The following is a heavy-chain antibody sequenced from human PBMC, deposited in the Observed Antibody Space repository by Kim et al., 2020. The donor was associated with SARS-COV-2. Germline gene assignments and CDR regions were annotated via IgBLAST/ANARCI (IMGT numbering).Heavy chain of an antibody. CDR1: GFTFKNYG. V-gene: IGHV3-33*06. D-gene: IGHD7-27*01. J-gene: IGHJ6*02. Sequence: GGSLRLSCTTSGFTFKNYGMHWVRQAPGKGLEWVAVIWFDGSNAFYEDSLKGRFTISRDNFKNILYLHMNSLRAEDTAVYYCAKAGSVGTYHYYGLDVWGQGTTVTVSS. CDR3: AKAGSVGTYHYYGLDV. CDR2: IWFDGSNA.